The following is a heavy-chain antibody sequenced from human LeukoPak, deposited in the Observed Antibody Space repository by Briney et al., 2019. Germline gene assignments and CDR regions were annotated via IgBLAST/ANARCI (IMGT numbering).Heavy chain of an antibody. CDR3: ARYVSRRFWSGYYTAYFDY. V-gene: IGHV4-59*11. J-gene: IGHJ4*02. Sequence: SETLSLTCTVSGGSISSHYWSWIRQPPGKGLEWIGYIYYSGSTNYNPSLKSRVTISVDTSKSQFSPKLSSVTAADTAVYYCARYVSRRFWSGYYTAYFDYWGQGTLVTVSS. CDR1: GGSISSHY. D-gene: IGHD3-3*01. CDR2: IYYSGST.